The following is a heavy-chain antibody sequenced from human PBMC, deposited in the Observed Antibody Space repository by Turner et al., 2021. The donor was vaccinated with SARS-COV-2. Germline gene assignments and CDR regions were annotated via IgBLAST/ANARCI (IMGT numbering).Heavy chain of an antibody. V-gene: IGHV3-23*01. D-gene: IGHD3-10*02. Sequence: EVQLLESGGGLVQPGGSLRLSCAASGFTFSSYAMNWVRQAPGKGLEWVSAISDSGGSTYYADSVKGRFTISRDNSKNTLYLQMNSLRAEDTAVYYCAKLFVYGASFDYWGQGTLVTVSS. CDR1: GFTFSSYA. CDR3: AKLFVYGASFDY. CDR2: ISDSGGST. J-gene: IGHJ4*02.